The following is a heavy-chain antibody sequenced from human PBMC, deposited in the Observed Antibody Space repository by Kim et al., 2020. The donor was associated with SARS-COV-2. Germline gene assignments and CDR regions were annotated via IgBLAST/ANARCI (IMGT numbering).Heavy chain of an antibody. CDR1: GGSFSGYY. CDR2: INHSGST. J-gene: IGHJ6*03. Sequence: SETLSLTCAVYGGSFSGYYWSWIRQPPGKGLEWIGEINHSGSTNYNPSLKSRVTISVDTSKNQFSLKLSSVTAADTAVYYCARVGGSYRYYYYYYMDVWGKGTTVTVSS. V-gene: IGHV4-34*01. D-gene: IGHD1-26*01. CDR3: ARVGGSYRYYYYYYMDV.